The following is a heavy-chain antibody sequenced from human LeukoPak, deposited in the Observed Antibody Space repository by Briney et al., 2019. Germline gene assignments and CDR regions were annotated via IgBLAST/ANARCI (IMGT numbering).Heavy chain of an antibody. Sequence: PGGSLRLSCAASGFFFSTYWMMWARHPAGKGLEWVANMQGEGSEIHYVDSVKGRFTISRDNAKNSLYLQMNSLRPEDTAVYYCARPAYTAAYDLWGQGTMVTVSS. CDR1: GFFFSTYW. D-gene: IGHD3-16*01. CDR2: MQGEGSEI. V-gene: IGHV3-7*01. J-gene: IGHJ3*01. CDR3: ARPAYTAAYDL.